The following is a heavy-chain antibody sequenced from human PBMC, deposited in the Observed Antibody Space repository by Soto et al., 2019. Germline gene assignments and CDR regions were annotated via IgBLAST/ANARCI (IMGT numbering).Heavy chain of an antibody. CDR3: ARAVDTAMVSGAPKGNYYYYYYMDV. CDR1: GGSISSYY. CDR2: IYYSGST. J-gene: IGHJ6*03. D-gene: IGHD5-18*01. Sequence: SETLSLTCTVSGGSISSYYWSWIRQPPGKGLEWIGYIYYSGSTNYNPSLKSRVTISVDTSKNQFSLKLSSVTAADTAVYYCARAVDTAMVSGAPKGNYYYYYYMDVWGKGTTVTVSS. V-gene: IGHV4-59*01.